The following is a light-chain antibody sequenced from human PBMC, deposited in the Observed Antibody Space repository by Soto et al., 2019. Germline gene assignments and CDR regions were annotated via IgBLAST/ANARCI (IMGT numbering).Light chain of an antibody. V-gene: IGLV1-44*01. CDR2: SNN. J-gene: IGLJ1*01. CDR1: SANIGSNT. CDR3: AAWDDSLNGHV. Sequence: QSVLTQPPSASGTPGQRVTISCSGSSANIGSNTVNWYQQLPGTAPKLLIYSNNQRPSGVPDRFSGSKSGTSASLAISGLQSEDEADYYCAAWDDSLNGHVFGTGTQLNVL.